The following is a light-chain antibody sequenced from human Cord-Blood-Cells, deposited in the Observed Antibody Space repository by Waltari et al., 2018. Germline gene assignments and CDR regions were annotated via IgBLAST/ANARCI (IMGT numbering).Light chain of an antibody. CDR2: DVS. CDR1: TIDAGGYYN. J-gene: IGLJ3*02. Sequence: QSALTQPAYVYGSPAPSITISCTGTTIDAGGYYNVPWYQQNPRKAPKLMIYDVSNRPSGVSKRFSGSKSGNTASLTISGLQAEDEADYYCSSYTSSSTWVFGGGTKLTVL. CDR3: SSYTSSSTWV. V-gene: IGLV2-14*01.